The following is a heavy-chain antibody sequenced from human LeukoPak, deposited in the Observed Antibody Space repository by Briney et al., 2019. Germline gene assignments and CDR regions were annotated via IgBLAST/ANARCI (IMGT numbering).Heavy chain of an antibody. J-gene: IGHJ6*02. CDR3: ARDLEIQYSSSWSRDSYYYGMDV. CDR2: INPNSGGT. CDR1: GYTFTGYY. Sequence: ASVKVSCKASGYTFTGYYMHWVRQAPGQGLEWMGWINPNSGGTNYAQKFQGRVTMTRDTSISTAYMELSRLRSDDTAVYYCARDLEIQYSSSWSRDSYYYGMDVWGQGTTVTVSS. V-gene: IGHV1-2*02. D-gene: IGHD6-13*01.